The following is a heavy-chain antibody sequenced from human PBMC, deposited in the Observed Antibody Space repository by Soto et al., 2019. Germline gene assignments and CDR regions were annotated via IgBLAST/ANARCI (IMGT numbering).Heavy chain of an antibody. V-gene: IGHV3-30-3*01. CDR1: GFTLSSYS. J-gene: IGHJ4*02. CDR2: ISYDGNTQ. Sequence: SLRLSCAASGFTLSSYSIHWVRQAPGKGLDWVAVISYDGNTQFYGDSVKGRFIVSRDNSRNTLYLQLNNLQAEDTAVYYCAKVSRPSRISTPDFDYWGQGP. CDR3: AKVSRPSRISTPDFDY.